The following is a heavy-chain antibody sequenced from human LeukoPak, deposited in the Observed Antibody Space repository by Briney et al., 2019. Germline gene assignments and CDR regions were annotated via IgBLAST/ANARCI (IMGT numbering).Heavy chain of an antibody. CDR2: ISWDGGST. V-gene: IGHV3-43D*04. CDR1: GFTFDDYA. Sequence: GGSLRLSCAASGFTFDDYAMHWVRQAPGKGLEWVSLISWDGGSTYYADSVKGRFTISRDNSKNSLYLQMNSLRAEDTALCYCAEGEAYCGGDCSFYFDYWGQGTLVTVSS. CDR3: AEGEAYCGGDCSFYFDY. J-gene: IGHJ4*02. D-gene: IGHD2-21*01.